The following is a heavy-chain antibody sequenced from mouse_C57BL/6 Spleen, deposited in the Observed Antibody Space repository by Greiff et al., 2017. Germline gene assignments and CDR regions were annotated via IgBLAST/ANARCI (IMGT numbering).Heavy chain of an antibody. CDR3: ARTHYYVNYEGFDY. J-gene: IGHJ2*01. V-gene: IGHV1-82*01. Sequence: VQLQQSGPELVKPGASVKISCKASGYAFSSSWMNWVKQRPGKGLEWIGRIYPGDGDTNYNGKFKDQATLTADKSSSTAYMQLSSLTYEDSAGYYWARTHYYVNYEGFDYWGQGTTLTVSS. CDR2: IYPGDGDT. D-gene: IGHD2-1*01. CDR1: GYAFSSSW.